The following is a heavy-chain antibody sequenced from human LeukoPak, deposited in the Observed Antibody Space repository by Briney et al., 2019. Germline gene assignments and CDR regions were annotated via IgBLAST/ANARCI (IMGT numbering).Heavy chain of an antibody. CDR3: AKESGLCSGGSCYGSPDAFDI. J-gene: IGHJ3*02. D-gene: IGHD2-15*01. V-gene: IGHV3-30*04. CDR2: ISYDGSNK. Sequence: GGSLRLSCAASRFTFSTYAMHWVRQAPGKGLEWVAVISYDGSNKYYADSVKGRFTISRDNPKNTLYLQMNSLRAEETAVYYCAKESGLCSGGSCYGSPDAFDIWGQGTMVTVSS. CDR1: RFTFSTYA.